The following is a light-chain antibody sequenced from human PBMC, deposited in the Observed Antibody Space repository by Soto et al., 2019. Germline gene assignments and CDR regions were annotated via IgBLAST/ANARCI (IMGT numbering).Light chain of an antibody. Sequence: QSALTQPASVSGSPGQSITISCTGTSSDVGGYNYVSWYQQHPGKAPKLMIYDVSNRPSGVSNRFSGSKSGNTASLTISGLQAEDEADYYCSSYTSSSSVVFGGATKLTLL. CDR1: SSDVGGYNY. V-gene: IGLV2-14*01. J-gene: IGLJ2*01. CDR3: SSYTSSSSVV. CDR2: DVS.